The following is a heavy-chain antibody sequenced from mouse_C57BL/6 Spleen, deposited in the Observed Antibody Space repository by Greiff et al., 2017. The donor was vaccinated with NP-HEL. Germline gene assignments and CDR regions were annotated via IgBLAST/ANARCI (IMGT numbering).Heavy chain of an antibody. Sequence: QVQLQQPGAELVRPGSSVKLSCKASGYTFTSYWMHWVKQRPIQGLEWIGNIDPSDSETHYIQKFKDKATLTVDKSSSTAYMQLSSLTSEDSAVYYCARLGSSGYVAMDYWGQGTSVTVSS. CDR1: GYTFTSYW. J-gene: IGHJ4*01. CDR2: IDPSDSET. CDR3: ARLGSSGYVAMDY. D-gene: IGHD3-2*02. V-gene: IGHV1-52*01.